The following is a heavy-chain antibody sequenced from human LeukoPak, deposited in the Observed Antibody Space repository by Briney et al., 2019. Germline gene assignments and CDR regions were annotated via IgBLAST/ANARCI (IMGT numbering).Heavy chain of an antibody. CDR1: GGTFSSYT. CDR3: ASQDDYVWGSYRLDY. CDR2: IIPILGIA. V-gene: IGHV1-69*02. J-gene: IGHJ4*02. Sequence: SVKVSCKASGGTFSSYTISWVRQAPGQGLEWIGRIIPILGIANYAQKFQGRVTITADKSTSTAYMELSSLRSEDTAVYYCASQDDYVWGSYRLDYWGQGTLVTVSS. D-gene: IGHD3-16*02.